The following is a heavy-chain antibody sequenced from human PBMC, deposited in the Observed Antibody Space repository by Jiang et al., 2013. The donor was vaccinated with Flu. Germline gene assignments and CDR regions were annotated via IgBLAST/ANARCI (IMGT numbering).Heavy chain of an antibody. V-gene: IGHV5-51*01. CDR2: VYAADSDT. CDR3: SRRGSLSVSGTDWLDP. D-gene: IGHD6-19*01. CDR1: GYTFAAYW. Sequence: VQLVESGAEVKKPGESLKISCKASGYTFAAYWIAWVRQMPGEGLGWMGIVYAADSDTRYSPSFQGQVTMSVDKSINTAYLQWTSLKASDTAMYYCSRRGSLSVSGTDWLDPWGQGTLVTVSS. J-gene: IGHJ5*02.